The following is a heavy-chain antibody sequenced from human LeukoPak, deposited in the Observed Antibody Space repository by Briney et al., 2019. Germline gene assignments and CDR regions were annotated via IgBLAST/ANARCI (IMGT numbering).Heavy chain of an antibody. CDR2: INPNSGGT. V-gene: IGHV1-2*02. CDR1: GYTFTGYY. Sequence: GASVKVSCKASGYTFTGYYMHWVRQAPEQGLEWMGWINPNSGGTNYAQKFQGRVTMTRDTSISTAYMELSRLRSDDTAVYYCARERRAALWFGPHTDEHWFDPWGQGTLVTVSS. CDR3: ARERRAALWFGPHTDEHWFDP. D-gene: IGHD3-10*01. J-gene: IGHJ5*02.